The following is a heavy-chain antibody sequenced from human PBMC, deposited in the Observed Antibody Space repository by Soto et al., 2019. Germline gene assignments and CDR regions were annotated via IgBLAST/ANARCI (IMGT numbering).Heavy chain of an antibody. Sequence: SETLSLTCTVSGGSISSGDYYWXXXRQPPGKGLEWIGYIYYSGSTYYNPSLKSRVTISVDTSKNQFSLKLSSVTAADTAVYYCARVPITGTTIDYWGQGTLVTVSS. J-gene: IGHJ4*02. CDR1: GGSISSGDYY. CDR2: IYYSGST. CDR3: ARVPITGTTIDY. D-gene: IGHD1-7*01. V-gene: IGHV4-30-4*01.